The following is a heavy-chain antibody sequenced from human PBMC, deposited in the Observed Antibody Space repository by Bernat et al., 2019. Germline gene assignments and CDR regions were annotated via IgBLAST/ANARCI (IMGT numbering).Heavy chain of an antibody. CDR1: GFTFSSYW. V-gene: IGHV3-74*01. CDR3: ARGDIVVVPAALIDY. CDR2: NNSDGSTT. J-gene: IGHJ4*02. Sequence: EVQLVEYGGGLVQPGGSLRVSCVASGFTFSSYWMHWVRQAPGKGLVWVSRNNSDGSTTSYADSVKGRFTISRDNAKNTLYLQMNSLRAEDTAVYYCARGDIVVVPAALIDYWGQGTLVTVSS. D-gene: IGHD2-2*01.